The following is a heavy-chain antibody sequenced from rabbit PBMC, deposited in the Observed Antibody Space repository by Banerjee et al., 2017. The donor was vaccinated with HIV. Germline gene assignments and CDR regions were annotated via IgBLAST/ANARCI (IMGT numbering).Heavy chain of an antibody. Sequence: QEQLVESGGGLVQPEGSLTLTCTASGFSFSNSYWMCWVRQAPGKGLEWIGCIYAGSSGSTAYASWVNGRFTISRSTSLNTVDLKMTSLTAADTATYFCARDGGDGDYGYASNLWGPGTLVTVS. CDR2: IYAGSSGST. CDR3: ARDGGDGDYGYASNL. D-gene: IGHD6-1*01. J-gene: IGHJ4*01. CDR1: GFSFSNSYW. V-gene: IGHV1S45*01.